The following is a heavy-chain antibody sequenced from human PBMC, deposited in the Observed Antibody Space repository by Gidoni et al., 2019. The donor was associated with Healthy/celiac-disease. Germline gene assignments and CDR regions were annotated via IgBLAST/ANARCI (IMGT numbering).Heavy chain of an antibody. CDR2: IIPILGIA. CDR1: GGTFSSYA. V-gene: IGHV1-69*09. CDR3: ARDLGPSGWYFDY. Sequence: QVQLVQSGAEVKKPGSSVKVSCKASGGTFSSYAISGVRQAPGQGLEWMGRIIPILGIANYAQKFQGRVTITADKSTSTAYMELSSLRSEDTAVYYCARDLGPSGWYFDYWGQGTLVTVSS. D-gene: IGHD6-19*01. J-gene: IGHJ4*02.